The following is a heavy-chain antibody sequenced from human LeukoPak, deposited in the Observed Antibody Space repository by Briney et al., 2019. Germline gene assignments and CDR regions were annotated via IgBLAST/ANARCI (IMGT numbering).Heavy chain of an antibody. CDR2: IYHSGST. CDR1: GGSVSSGSHH. V-gene: IGHV4-61*01. Sequence: PSETLSLTCTVSGGSVSSGSHHWSWIRQPAGKRLEWIGQIYHSGSTNYSPSLKSRVTMSVDTSKNQFSLKLTSVTAADTAVYYCARHRSDGTYPLDYWGQGALVTVSS. J-gene: IGHJ4*02. CDR3: ARHRSDGTYPLDY. D-gene: IGHD1-26*01.